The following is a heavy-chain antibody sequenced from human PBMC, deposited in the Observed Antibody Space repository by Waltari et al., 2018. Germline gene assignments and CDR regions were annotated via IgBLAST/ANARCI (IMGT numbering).Heavy chain of an antibody. V-gene: IGHV7-4-1*01. J-gene: IGHJ5*02. CDR3: AREVVPPAASVVNWFDP. Sequence: QVQLVQSGSELKRPGASVKVSCKASGYTFTDYAINWVRQAPGQGLELMGWVSTRTGNPTYAPAVRGRFVSSLDPSVSTAYLQIDSLKAEDTAIYYCAREVVPPAASVVNWFDPWGQGTLVTVSS. D-gene: IGHD2-2*01. CDR1: GYTFTDYA. CDR2: VSTRTGNP.